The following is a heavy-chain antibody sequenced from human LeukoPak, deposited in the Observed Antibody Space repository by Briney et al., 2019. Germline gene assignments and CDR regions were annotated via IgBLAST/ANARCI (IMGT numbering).Heavy chain of an antibody. J-gene: IGHJ4*02. CDR3: AKGDKGVVSNWRGYYFDY. CDR2: ISYDGSNE. V-gene: IGHV3-30*18. Sequence: GGSLRLSCTASGFTFSNYGMHWVRQAPGKGLEWVAVISYDGSNEYYADSVKGRFTISRDNSKNTLFLQMNSLRPEDTAVYHCAKGDKGVVSNWRGYYFDYWGQGTLVTASS. CDR1: GFTFSNYG. D-gene: IGHD1-20*01.